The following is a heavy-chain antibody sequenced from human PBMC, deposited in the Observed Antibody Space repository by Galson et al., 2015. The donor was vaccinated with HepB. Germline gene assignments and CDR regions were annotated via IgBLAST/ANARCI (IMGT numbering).Heavy chain of an antibody. J-gene: IGHJ3*02. Sequence: SVKVSCKASGGTFSSYAISWVRQAPGQGLEWMGGIIPIFGTANYAQKFQGRVTITADESTSTAYMELSSLRSEDTAVYYCARESEMATMKDAFDIWGQGTMVTVSS. V-gene: IGHV1-69*13. CDR2: IIPIFGTA. CDR1: GGTFSSYA. D-gene: IGHD5-24*01. CDR3: ARESEMATMKDAFDI.